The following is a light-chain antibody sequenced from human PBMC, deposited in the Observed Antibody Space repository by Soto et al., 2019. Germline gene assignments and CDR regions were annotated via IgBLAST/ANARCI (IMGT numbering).Light chain of an antibody. Sequence: EIVMTQSPAPLSVSPGESATLSCRASQSVNSNVAWYQVKPGQAPRLLIHCAFTRATGIPARFSGSGFGTEFTLTISSLQSGDFAVYYGHQYNDCPQYTFGQGTEVQ. CDR3: HQYNDCPQYT. V-gene: IGKV3-15*01. CDR1: QSVNSN. CDR2: CAF. J-gene: IGKJ2*01.